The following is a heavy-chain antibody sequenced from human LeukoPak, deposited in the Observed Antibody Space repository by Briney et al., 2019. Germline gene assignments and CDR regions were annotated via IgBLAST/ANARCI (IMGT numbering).Heavy chain of an antibody. CDR3: ARARGFGEWRGLEV. V-gene: IGHV4-59*01. D-gene: IGHD3-10*01. Sequence: SETLCLSCTVSGGSISSYYWSWIRQPPGKGLEWIGYIYYSGSTNYNPSLKSRVTISVDTSKNQFSLKLSSVTAADTAVYYCARARGFGEWRGLEVWAQGPRVTVSS. CDR1: GGSISSYY. CDR2: IYYSGST. J-gene: IGHJ6*01.